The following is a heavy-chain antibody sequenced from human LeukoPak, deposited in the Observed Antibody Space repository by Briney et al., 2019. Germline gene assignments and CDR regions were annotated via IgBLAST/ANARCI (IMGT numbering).Heavy chain of an antibody. V-gene: IGHV1-58*01. CDR2: IVVGNGHI. Sequence: SVKVSCKASGFTFTSSAVQWVRQARGERPEWIGWIVVGNGHINYAQKFQERVTITRVMSTSTAYMELSGLRSEDTAVYYCAGDSTYCSTFSCLRAFDIWGQGTMVTVSS. CDR1: GFTFTSSA. D-gene: IGHD2-2*01. CDR3: AGDSTYCSTFSCLRAFDI. J-gene: IGHJ3*02.